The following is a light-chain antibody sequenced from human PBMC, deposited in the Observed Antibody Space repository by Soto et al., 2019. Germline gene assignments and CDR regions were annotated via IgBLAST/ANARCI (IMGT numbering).Light chain of an antibody. Sequence: EIVMTQSPATLSVSPGERVTLSCRASQNVGSDLAWYQHKPGQSPRLLIYDASARATGFPARFRGSGSGTEFTLTISSLQSEDSAVYICHQYNNWWTFGQGTKVEIK. CDR2: DAS. V-gene: IGKV3-15*01. J-gene: IGKJ1*01. CDR3: HQYNNWWT. CDR1: QNVGSD.